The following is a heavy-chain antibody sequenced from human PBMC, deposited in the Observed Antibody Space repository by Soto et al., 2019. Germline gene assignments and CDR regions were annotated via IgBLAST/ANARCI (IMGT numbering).Heavy chain of an antibody. CDR1: GFSLSGDG. CDR2: ISPYNDNT. CDR3: ARSEVPAAMGGWFDP. Sequence: QVQLVQSAAEVKKPGASVKVSCKASGFSLSGDGINWVRKAPGQGLQWVGWISPYNDNTNYAQKLQDRVTLTTDPSTSTAYVELRSLRVDDTAVYYCARSEVPAAMGGWFDPWGQGTLVTVSS. V-gene: IGHV1-18*01. D-gene: IGHD2-2*01. J-gene: IGHJ5*02.